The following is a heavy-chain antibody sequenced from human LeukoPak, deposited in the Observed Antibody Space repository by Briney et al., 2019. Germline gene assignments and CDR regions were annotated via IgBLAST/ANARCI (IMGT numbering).Heavy chain of an antibody. CDR2: ISAYNGHT. V-gene: IGHV1-18*01. Sequence: ASVRLSSKASGYTFTDFDITWVRQAPGQGFEWMGWISAYNGHTNYAQKLQGRITVTTDTSTSTSYMELRSLRSDDTAVYYCARRGLGTTQRFFEYWGQGTLVIVSS. CDR1: GYTFTDFD. D-gene: IGHD1-7*01. J-gene: IGHJ4*02. CDR3: ARRGLGTTQRFFEY.